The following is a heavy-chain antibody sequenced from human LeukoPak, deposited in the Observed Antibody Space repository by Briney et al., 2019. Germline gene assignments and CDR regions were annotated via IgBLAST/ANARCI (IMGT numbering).Heavy chain of an antibody. CDR2: QNAGNGHT. J-gene: IGHJ4*02. D-gene: IGHD3-16*01. CDR3: ASIRVGRFIVSY. Sequence: ASVKVSYKASGYTFTIYAMHWVRQAPGQRLEWMGWQNAGNGHTKCSQKCKGRVTITRDTSASTAYMELSSLRSEDTAVYYWASIRVGRFIVSYCGQGTLVTVSS. V-gene: IGHV1-3*01. CDR1: GYTFTIYA.